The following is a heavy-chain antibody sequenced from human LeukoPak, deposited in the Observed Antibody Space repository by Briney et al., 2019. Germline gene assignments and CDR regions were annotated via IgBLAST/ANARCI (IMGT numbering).Heavy chain of an antibody. CDR2: INPSGGGT. V-gene: IGHV1-46*01. J-gene: IGHJ6*03. Sequence: ASVKVSCKAFGYTFTSYYMHWVRQAPGQGLEWMGIINPSGGGTSYAQKFQGRVTMTRDTSTSTVYMELSSLRSEDTAVYYCARNYYYDSSGWYSYMDVWGKGTTVTISS. D-gene: IGHD3-22*01. CDR1: GYTFTSYY. CDR3: ARNYYYDSSGWYSYMDV.